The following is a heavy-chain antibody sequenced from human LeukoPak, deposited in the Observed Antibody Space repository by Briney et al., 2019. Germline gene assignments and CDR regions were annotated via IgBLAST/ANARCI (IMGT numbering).Heavy chain of an antibody. Sequence: GGSLRLSCAASGFTFSSYWMHWARQAPGKGLVWVSRINSDGSSTSYADSVKGRFTISRDNAKNTLYLQMNSLRAEDTAVYYCARTAMVTDFDYWGQGTLVTVSS. V-gene: IGHV3-74*01. D-gene: IGHD5-18*01. CDR2: INSDGSST. J-gene: IGHJ4*02. CDR1: GFTFSSYW. CDR3: ARTAMVTDFDY.